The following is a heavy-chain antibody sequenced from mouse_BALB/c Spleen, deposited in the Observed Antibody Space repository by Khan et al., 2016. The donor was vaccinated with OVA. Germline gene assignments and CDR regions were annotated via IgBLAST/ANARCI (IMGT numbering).Heavy chain of an antibody. CDR2: ISYSGST. CDR3: ARWFTY. Sequence: EVQLQESGPGLVKPSQSLSLTCTVTGYSITSDYAWNWIRQFPGNKLEWMGYISYSGSTNYNPSLKSRISFTRDTSKNHFLLQLNSVTTEDTATYYCARWFTYWGQGTLVTVSA. V-gene: IGHV3-2*02. J-gene: IGHJ3*01. CDR1: GYSITSDYA.